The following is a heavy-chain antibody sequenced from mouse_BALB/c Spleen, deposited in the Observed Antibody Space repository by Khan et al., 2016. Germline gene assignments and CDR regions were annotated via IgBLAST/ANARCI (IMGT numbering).Heavy chain of an antibody. V-gene: IGHV1S132*01. CDR1: GYIFTSYW. CDR3: ASSYYCYYF. Sequence: QIQLVQSGAELVRPGASVKLSCKTSGYIFTSYWIHWVKQRSGQGLEWIARIYPGTDNTYYNEKFKDKATLTADKSSSTAYMQLSSLKSEDSAVXFCASSYYCYYFWRHGTTLTVSS. J-gene: IGHJ2*01. CDR2: IYPGTDNT. D-gene: IGHD1-1*01.